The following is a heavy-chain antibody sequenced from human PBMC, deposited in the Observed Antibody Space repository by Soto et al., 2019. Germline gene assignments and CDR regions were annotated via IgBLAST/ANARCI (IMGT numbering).Heavy chain of an antibody. V-gene: IGHV3-7*03. CDR3: AGWGGHDYNY. CDR2: INPDGNVG. D-gene: IGHD4-4*01. Sequence: PGGSLRLSCAASGFTFSDYYMNWVRQAPGKGLEWVANINPDGNVGTYVDSVRGRFTTPRDNAKNSLYLQMNSLRADDTAVYFCAGWGGHDYNYWGQGIMVTVSS. CDR1: GFTFSDYY. J-gene: IGHJ4*02.